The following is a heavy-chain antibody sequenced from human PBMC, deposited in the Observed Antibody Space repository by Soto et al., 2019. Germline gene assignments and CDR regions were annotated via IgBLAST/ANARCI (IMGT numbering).Heavy chain of an antibody. CDR1: GSNFSIYT. J-gene: IGHJ6*02. CDR2: IIPIFSQT. CDR3: ARGGVGAAGGMDV. D-gene: IGHD1-26*01. Sequence: QVQLVQSGAEVKKPGSSVKVSCKSSGSNFSIYTITWVRQAPGQGLEWMGRIIPIFSQTNYAQKFQGRVTITADRSTSTVDMELSGLTSEDTAVYYCARGGVGAAGGMDVWGLGTTVTVS. V-gene: IGHV1-69*08.